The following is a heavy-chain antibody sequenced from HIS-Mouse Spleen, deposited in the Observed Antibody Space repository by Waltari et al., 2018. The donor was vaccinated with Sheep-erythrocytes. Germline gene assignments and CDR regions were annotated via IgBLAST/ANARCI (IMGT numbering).Heavy chain of an antibody. D-gene: IGHD3-16*01. V-gene: IGHV3-30*18. J-gene: IGHJ3*02. Sequence: QVQLVESGGGVVQPGRSLILSCAASGFTFSSYGMHWVRQAPGKGLEWVAVISYDGSNKYYADSWKGRFTISRDNSKNTLYLQMNSLRAEDTAVYYCAKGGFGGNSNDAFDIWGQGTMVTVSS. CDR1: GFTFSSYG. CDR2: ISYDGSNK. CDR3: AKGGFGGNSNDAFDI.